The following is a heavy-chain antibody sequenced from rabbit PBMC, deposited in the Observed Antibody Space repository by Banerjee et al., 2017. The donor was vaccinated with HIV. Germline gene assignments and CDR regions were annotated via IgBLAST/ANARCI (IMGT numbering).Heavy chain of an antibody. D-gene: IGHD6-1*01. CDR1: GFSLSSSYY. Sequence: QEQLVESGGGLVQPEGSLTLTCTASGFSLSSSYYMCWVRQAPGKGLEWIGCNNTISNSAYYASWAKGRFTIFKTSSTTVTLQMTSLTAADTATYFCATNSYGYVFDFNLWGPGTLVTVS. CDR3: ATNSYGYVFDFNL. J-gene: IGHJ4*01. CDR2: NNTISNSA. V-gene: IGHV1S45*01.